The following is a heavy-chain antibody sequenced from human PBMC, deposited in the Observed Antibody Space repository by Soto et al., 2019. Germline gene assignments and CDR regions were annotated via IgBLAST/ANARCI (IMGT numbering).Heavy chain of an antibody. V-gene: IGHV3-30*18. J-gene: IGHJ4*02. CDR3: AKDLHDIVATIYSLYPD. Sequence: GGSLTLSCAASGFTFSSYGMHWVRQAPGKGLEWVAVISYDGSNKYYADSVKGRFTISRDNSKNTLYLQMNSLRAEDTAVYYCAKDLHDIVATIYSLYPDWGQGTLVTVSS. D-gene: IGHD5-12*01. CDR1: GFTFSSYG. CDR2: ISYDGSNK.